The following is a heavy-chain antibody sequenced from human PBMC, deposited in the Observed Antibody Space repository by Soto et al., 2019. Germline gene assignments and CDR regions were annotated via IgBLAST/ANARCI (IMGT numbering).Heavy chain of an antibody. CDR3: ARAIAVAAPFDY. Sequence: GGSLRLSCAASGFTVSSNYMSWVRQAPGKGLEWVSVIYSGGSTYYADSVKGRFTISRDNSKNTLYLQMNSLRAEDTAVYYCARAIAVAAPFDYWGQGTLVTVSS. V-gene: IGHV3-53*01. CDR2: IYSGGST. J-gene: IGHJ4*02. D-gene: IGHD6-19*01. CDR1: GFTVSSNY.